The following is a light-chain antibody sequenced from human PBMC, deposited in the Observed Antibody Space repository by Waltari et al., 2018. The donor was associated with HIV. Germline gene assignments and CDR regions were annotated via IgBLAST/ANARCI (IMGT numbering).Light chain of an antibody. Sequence: DIVMTQSPDSLAVSLGERATINCKSSQSVFYSSNNKNYLGWYQQKPGQAPKLLIYWASTRESGVPDRFSGSGSGTDFTLTISSLQAEDVAVYYCQQYYSSPYTFGQGTKLEIK. V-gene: IGKV4-1*01. J-gene: IGKJ2*01. CDR2: WAS. CDR1: QSVFYSSNNKNY. CDR3: QQYYSSPYT.